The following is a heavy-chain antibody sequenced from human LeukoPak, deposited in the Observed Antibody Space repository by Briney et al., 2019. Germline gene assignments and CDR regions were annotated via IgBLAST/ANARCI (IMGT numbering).Heavy chain of an antibody. Sequence: SETLSLTCTDSGASISGSGYYWGWIRQPPRKGLEWIGSIYSSGSTYYNASLQSRVTISIETSKNQISLRLNSVTAADTAMYYCAKSGGYGLIDYWGQGTLVTVSS. D-gene: IGHD1-26*01. CDR2: IYSSGST. CDR1: GASISGSGYY. CDR3: AKSGGYGLIDY. V-gene: IGHV4-39*01. J-gene: IGHJ4*02.